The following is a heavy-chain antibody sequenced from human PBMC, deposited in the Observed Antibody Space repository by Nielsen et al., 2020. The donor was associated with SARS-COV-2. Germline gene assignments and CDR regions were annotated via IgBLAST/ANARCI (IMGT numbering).Heavy chain of an antibody. D-gene: IGHD3-22*01. Sequence: RQAPGKGLEWIGSIYYSGSTYYNPSLKSRVTISVDTSKNQFSLKLSSVTAADTAVYYCARQYYYDSSGYPEGPDYWGQGTLVTVSS. J-gene: IGHJ4*02. V-gene: IGHV4-39*01. CDR2: IYYSGST. CDR3: ARQYYYDSSGYPEGPDY.